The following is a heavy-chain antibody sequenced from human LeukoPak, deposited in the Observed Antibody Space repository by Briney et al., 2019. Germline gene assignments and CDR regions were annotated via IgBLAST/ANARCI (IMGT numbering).Heavy chain of an antibody. V-gene: IGHV4-39*01. CDR1: GVFINSNTYS. CDR3: ARHFGYDDTSDYQGVPDH. D-gene: IGHD3-22*01. Sequence: SETLSLTCTVSGVFINSNTYSWGWIRQPPGGGLEWIGTISYTGNTYYNSSLKSRLTISVDTSKTQFSLRLSSVTPADTAVYYCARHFGYDDTSDYQGVPDHWGQGSLVTVSS. CDR2: ISYTGNT. J-gene: IGHJ4*02.